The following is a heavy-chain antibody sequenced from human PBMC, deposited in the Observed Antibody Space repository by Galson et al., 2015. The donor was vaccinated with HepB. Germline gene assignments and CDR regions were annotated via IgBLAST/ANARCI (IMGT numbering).Heavy chain of an antibody. Sequence: SLRLSCAASGFTFSSYWMSWVRQAPGKGLEWVANIKQDGSEKYYVDSVKGRFTISRDNAKNSLYLQMNSLRAEDTAVYYCARDRKQQLARQYWYFDLWGRGTLVTVSS. CDR3: ARDRKQQLARQYWYFDL. CDR1: GFTFSSYW. CDR2: IKQDGSEK. D-gene: IGHD6-13*01. V-gene: IGHV3-7*01. J-gene: IGHJ2*01.